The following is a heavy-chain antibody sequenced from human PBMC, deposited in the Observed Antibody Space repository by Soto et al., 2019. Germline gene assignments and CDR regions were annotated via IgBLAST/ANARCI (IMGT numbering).Heavy chain of an antibody. CDR1: GFTFSTFA. V-gene: IGHV3-30-3*01. CDR3: ASWGSMPGDY. J-gene: IGHJ4*02. CDR2: ISYDGSNK. Sequence: QMQLVESGGGVVQPGRSLRLYCAASGFTFSTFAMNWVRQAPVKGLEWVSVISYDGSNKYYADSVKGRFTISRDNSKNTLYLQMNSLRTEDTAVYYCASWGSMPGDYWGQGTLVTVSS. D-gene: IGHD3-16*01.